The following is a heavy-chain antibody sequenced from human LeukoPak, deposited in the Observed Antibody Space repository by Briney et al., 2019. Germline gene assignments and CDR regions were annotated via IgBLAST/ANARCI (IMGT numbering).Heavy chain of an antibody. CDR1: SGSINNYY. CDR2: ILSSGST. V-gene: IGHV4-59*01. Sequence: PSETLSLTCTVSSGSINNYYWSWIRQPPGKGLEWIGYILSSGSTNYNPSVKSRVTISVDTSKNRFSLKLSSVTAADTAVYYCARTNQISETAFDIWGQGTMVIVSS. J-gene: IGHJ3*02. D-gene: IGHD1-14*01. CDR3: ARTNQISETAFDI.